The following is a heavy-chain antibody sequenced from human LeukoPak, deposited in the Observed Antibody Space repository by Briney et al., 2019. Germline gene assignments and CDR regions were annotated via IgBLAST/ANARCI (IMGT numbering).Heavy chain of an antibody. J-gene: IGHJ4*02. D-gene: IGHD3-22*01. Sequence: PGGSLRLSSAASGFTFINAWMSWVRQAPGKGLEWVGRIQSKTDGGTTDYAAPVKGRFTISRDDSKNTLYLQMNSMKTVDTAVYYCTTDLNARGNYYDSSGFISTIDYWGQGTLVTVSS. V-gene: IGHV3-15*01. CDR2: IQSKTDGGTT. CDR3: TTDLNARGNYYDSSGFISTIDY. CDR1: GFTFINAW.